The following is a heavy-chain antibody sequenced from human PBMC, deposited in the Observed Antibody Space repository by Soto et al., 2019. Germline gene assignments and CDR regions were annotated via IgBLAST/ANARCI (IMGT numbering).Heavy chain of an antibody. D-gene: IGHD5-18*01. CDR1: GFTFSSYA. CDR3: AKTIMRGSRYWSFDL. J-gene: IGHJ2*01. Sequence: EVQLLDSGGGLVQPGGSLRLSCAASGFTFSSYAMTWVRQAPGKGLEWVPAISATGGSPYYADSVKGRFTISRDNSQSTLYQQMNSLRAEDTAVYYCAKTIMRGSRYWSFDLWGRGTLVTVSS. V-gene: IGHV3-23*01. CDR2: ISATGGSP.